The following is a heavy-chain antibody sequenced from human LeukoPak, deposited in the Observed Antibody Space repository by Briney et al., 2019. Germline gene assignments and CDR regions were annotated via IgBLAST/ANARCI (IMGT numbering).Heavy chain of an antibody. D-gene: IGHD3-9*01. CDR3: AKYKGYDILTGSVGTDC. V-gene: IGHV3-23*01. CDR1: GFTFSSYA. Sequence: GGSLRLSCAASGFTFSSYAMSWVRQAPGKGLEWVSAISGSGGSTYYADSVKGRFTISRDNSKNTLYLQMNSLRAEDTAVYYCAKYKGYDILTGSVGTDCWGQGTLVTVSS. CDR2: ISGSGGST. J-gene: IGHJ4*02.